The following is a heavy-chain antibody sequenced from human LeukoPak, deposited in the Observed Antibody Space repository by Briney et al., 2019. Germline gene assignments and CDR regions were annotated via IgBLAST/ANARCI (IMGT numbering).Heavy chain of an antibody. CDR1: GFTFHDYA. J-gene: IGHJ6*02. CDR2: ISWNSGSI. D-gene: IGHD5-18*01. V-gene: IGHV3-9*01. Sequence: GRSLRLSCAASGFTFHDYAMHWVRRAPGKGLEWVSGISWNSGSIGYADSVKGRFTISRDNAKNSLYLQMNSLRAEDTALYYCAKDSGYSYGTTFYYYYGMDVWGQGTTVTVSS. CDR3: AKDSGYSYGTTFYYYYGMDV.